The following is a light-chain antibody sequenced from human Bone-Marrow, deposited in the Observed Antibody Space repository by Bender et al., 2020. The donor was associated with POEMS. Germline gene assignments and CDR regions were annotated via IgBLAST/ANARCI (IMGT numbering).Light chain of an antibody. CDR1: SSDVGSYNL. CDR3: CSYVGSSTFF. CDR2: EGS. V-gene: IGLV2-23*01. J-gene: IGLJ1*01. Sequence: QSALTQPASVSGSPGQSITISCTGTSSDVGSYNLVSWYQQHPGKAPKLMIYEGSKRPSGVSNRFSGSRSGNTASLTISGLQAEDEADYYCCSYVGSSTFFFGTGTEVSVL.